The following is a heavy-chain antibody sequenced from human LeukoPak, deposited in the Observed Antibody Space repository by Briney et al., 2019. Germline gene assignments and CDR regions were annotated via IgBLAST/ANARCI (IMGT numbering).Heavy chain of an antibody. CDR2: IIPIFGTA. CDR1: GGTFSSYA. J-gene: IGHJ5*02. CDR3: AREGAGDLPFTLNWFDP. D-gene: IGHD3-3*02. Sequence: SVKVSCKASGGTFSSYAISWVRQAPGQGLEWMGGIIPIFGTANYAQKFQGRVTITADESTSTAYMELSSLRSEDTAVYYCAREGAGDLPFTLNWFDPWGQGTLVTVSS. V-gene: IGHV1-69*13.